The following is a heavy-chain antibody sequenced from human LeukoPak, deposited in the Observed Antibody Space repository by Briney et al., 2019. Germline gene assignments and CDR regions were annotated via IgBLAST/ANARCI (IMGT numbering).Heavy chain of an antibody. D-gene: IGHD2-2*01. Sequence: GGSLRLSCAASGFTFSSYGMHWVRQAPGKGLEWVAFIRYDGSNKYYADSVKGRFTISRDNSKNTLYLQMNSLRAEDTAVYYCSKNSALLGPAAIPDDYWGQGTLVTVSS. CDR3: SKNSALLGPAAIPDDY. CDR1: GFTFSSYG. V-gene: IGHV3-30*02. J-gene: IGHJ4*02. CDR2: IRYDGSNK.